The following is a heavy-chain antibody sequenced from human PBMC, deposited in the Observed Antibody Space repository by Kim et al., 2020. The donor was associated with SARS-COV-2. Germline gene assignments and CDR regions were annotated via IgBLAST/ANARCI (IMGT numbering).Heavy chain of an antibody. Sequence: GGSLRLSCAASGFTVSTNYMTWVRQAPGKGLEWVSVVYSGGKTNYAGSVKGRFSVSRDNSENTLYLQMNSLRAEDTGVYYCARRFAAAAYFDYWGQGTLVTVS. V-gene: IGHV3-53*01. CDR1: GFTVSTNY. CDR2: VYSGGKT. J-gene: IGHJ4*02. CDR3: ARRFAAAAYFDY. D-gene: IGHD6-13*01.